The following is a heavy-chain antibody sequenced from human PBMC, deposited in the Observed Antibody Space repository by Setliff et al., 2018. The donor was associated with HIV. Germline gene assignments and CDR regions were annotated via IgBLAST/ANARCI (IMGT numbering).Heavy chain of an antibody. V-gene: IGHV1-46*01. J-gene: IGHJ5*02. CDR1: GYTFTSNH. D-gene: IGHD1-26*01. CDR2: INPSGGDT. Sequence: GASVKVSCKASGYTFTSNHMHWGRQAPGQGLEWMGTINPSGGDTIYAPEFQGRVTMTTDTSTRTAYMELSGLTSEDTAVYFCIVNIVGPVTGLDRWGPGTLVTV. CDR3: IVNIVGPVTGLDR.